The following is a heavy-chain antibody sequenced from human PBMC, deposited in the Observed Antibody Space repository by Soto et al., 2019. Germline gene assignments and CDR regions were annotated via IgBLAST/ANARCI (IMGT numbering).Heavy chain of an antibody. CDR2: NIPIFGTA. CDR3: ARSSIAAAQDYYYGMDV. D-gene: IGHD6-13*01. J-gene: IGHJ6*02. CDR1: GGTFSSYA. Sequence: QVQLVQSGAEVKKPGSSVKVSCKASGGTFSSYAISWVRQAPGQGLEWLGGNIPIFGTANYAQKFQGRVTITADESTSTAYMELSRLRSDDTAVYYCARSSIAAAQDYYYGMDVWGQGTTVTVSS. V-gene: IGHV1-69*01.